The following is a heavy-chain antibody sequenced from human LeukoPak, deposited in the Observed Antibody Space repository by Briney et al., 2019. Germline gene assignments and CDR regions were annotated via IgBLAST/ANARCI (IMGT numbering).Heavy chain of an antibody. V-gene: IGHV3-23*01. CDR2: MTDSGGST. Sequence: PGGSLRLSCAASGFTFSAYAMAWVRQAPGKGLEWVSGMTDSGGSTYYADSVKGRFTISRDNAKNSLYLQMNSLRAEDTAVYYCARVSGGYCSSTSCYATDLDYWGQGTLVTVSS. J-gene: IGHJ4*02. CDR1: GFTFSAYA. CDR3: ARVSGGYCSSTSCYATDLDY. D-gene: IGHD2-2*01.